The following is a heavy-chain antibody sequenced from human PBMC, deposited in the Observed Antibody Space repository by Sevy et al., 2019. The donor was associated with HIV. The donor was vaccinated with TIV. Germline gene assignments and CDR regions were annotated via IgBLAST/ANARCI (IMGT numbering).Heavy chain of an antibody. J-gene: IGHJ4*02. V-gene: IGHV3-11*01. Sequence: GGSLRLSCAASGFIFSDYYMSWIRQAPGKGLEWVSYISGSGNTIYYTDSVKGRFTISRDNAKDSLYLQMNSLRAEDTAVYYCGRGGGSWALRYWGQGSLVTVSS. CDR2: ISGSGNTI. CDR3: GRGGGSWALRY. D-gene: IGHD1-26*01. CDR1: GFIFSDYY.